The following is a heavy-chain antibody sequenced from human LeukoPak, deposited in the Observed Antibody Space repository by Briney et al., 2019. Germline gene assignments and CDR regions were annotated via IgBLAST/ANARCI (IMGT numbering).Heavy chain of an antibody. V-gene: IGHV3-23*01. CDR1: GFAFSSYA. D-gene: IGHD2-8*01. CDR3: AKDRGHCTNGVCHNYYYMDV. J-gene: IGHJ6*03. Sequence: GGSLRLSCAASGFAFSSYAMRWVRQAPGKGLEWVSCISGSGNRRDSADSVKGRFTIYRDNSKSTLYLEMYSLRAEDTAVYYCAKDRGHCTNGVCHNYYYMDVWGKGTTVTVSS. CDR2: ISGSGNRR.